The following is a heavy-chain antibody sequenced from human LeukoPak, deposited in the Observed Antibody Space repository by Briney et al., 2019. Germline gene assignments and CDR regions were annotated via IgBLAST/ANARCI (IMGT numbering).Heavy chain of an antibody. CDR3: ATYRQVLLPFES. CDR2: IKKDGSEK. CDR1: GFTFSSHW. D-gene: IGHD2-8*02. V-gene: IGHV3-7*03. J-gene: IGHJ4*02. Sequence: GGSLRLSCAASGFTFSSHWMSWVRQAPGKGLEWVANIKKDGSEKYYVDAVKGRFTISRDNSKNTLYLQMNSLRAEDTAIYYCATYRQVLLPFESWGQGTLVTVSS.